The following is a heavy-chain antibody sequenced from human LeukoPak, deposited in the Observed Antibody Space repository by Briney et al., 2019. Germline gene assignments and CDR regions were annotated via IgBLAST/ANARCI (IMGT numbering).Heavy chain of an antibody. CDR2: IIPIFGTA. V-gene: IGHV1-69*06. Sequence: ASVKVTCKASGGTFSSYAISWVRQAPGQGLEWMGGIIPIFGTANYAQKFQGRVTITADKSTSTAYMELSSLRSEDTAVYYCARVATGTIDYWGQGTLVTVSS. D-gene: IGHD1-1*01. CDR3: ARVATGTIDY. CDR1: GGTFSSYA. J-gene: IGHJ4*02.